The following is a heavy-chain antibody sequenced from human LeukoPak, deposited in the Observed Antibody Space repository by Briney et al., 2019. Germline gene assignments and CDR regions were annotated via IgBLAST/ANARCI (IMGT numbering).Heavy chain of an antibody. J-gene: IGHJ4*02. CDR3: ARVAAMATIDY. V-gene: IGHV1-2*06. CDR1: GYTFTSYG. D-gene: IGHD5-18*01. CDR2: INPNSGGT. Sequence: GASVKVSCKASGYTFTSYGISWVRQAPGQGLEWMGRINPNSGGTNYAQKFQGRVTMTRDTSISTAYMELSRLRSDDTAVYYCARVAAMATIDYWGQGTLVTVSS.